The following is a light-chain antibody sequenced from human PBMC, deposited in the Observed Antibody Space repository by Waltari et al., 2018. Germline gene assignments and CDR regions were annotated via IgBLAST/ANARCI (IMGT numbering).Light chain of an antibody. CDR1: QSVSRT. J-gene: IGKJ1*01. Sequence: EIVLTQSPGTLSLSPGERATLSCRARQSVSRTLAWYQQKHGQAPRILIYDAFTRATGIADRFSGRGSGTYFSLTISRLEPEDFAVYDCQKYGRLPATFGQGTKVEIK. CDR2: DAF. CDR3: QKYGRLPAT. V-gene: IGKV3-20*01.